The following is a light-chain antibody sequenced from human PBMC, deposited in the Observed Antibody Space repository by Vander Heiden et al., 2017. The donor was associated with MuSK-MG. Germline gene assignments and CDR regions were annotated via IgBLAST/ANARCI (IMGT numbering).Light chain of an antibody. V-gene: IGKV2-28*01. CDR2: LGS. CDR3: MQALQTSWT. J-gene: IGKJ1*01. Sequence: DIVMTQSRLSLPVTPGEPASISCRSSQSLLHSNGYNYLDWYLQKPGQSPQLLIYLGSNRASGVPDRFSGSGPGTDFTLKISRVEAEDVGVYYCMQALQTSWTFGQGTKVEIK. CDR1: QSLLHSNGYNY.